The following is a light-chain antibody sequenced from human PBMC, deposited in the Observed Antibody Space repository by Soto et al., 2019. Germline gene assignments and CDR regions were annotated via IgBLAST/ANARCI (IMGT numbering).Light chain of an antibody. J-gene: IGKJ5*01. CDR3: QQYNNWPPSII. CDR2: GAS. V-gene: IGKV3-15*01. CDR1: ESVSSN. Sequence: VMTQSPATLSVSPGERATLSCRASESVSSNLAWYQQRPGQAPRLLIYGASTRATDTPVRFRGSGSGTEFTLTISSLQSEDFAVYYCQQYNNWPPSIIFGQGTRLEI.